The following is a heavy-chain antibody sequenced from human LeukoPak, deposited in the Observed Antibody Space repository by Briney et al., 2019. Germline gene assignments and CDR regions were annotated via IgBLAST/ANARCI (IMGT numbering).Heavy chain of an antibody. V-gene: IGHV6-1*01. CDR1: GDSVSSNSAA. CDR3: ARLPDGSSSWPITFDY. CDR2: TYYRSKWYN. D-gene: IGHD6-13*01. J-gene: IGHJ4*02. Sequence: SQTLSLTCAISGDSVSSNSAAWNWIRQSPSRGLEWLGRTYYRSKWYNDYSVSVKSRITINPDTSKNQFSLKLSSVTAADTAVYYCARLPDGSSSWPITFDYWGQGTLVTVSS.